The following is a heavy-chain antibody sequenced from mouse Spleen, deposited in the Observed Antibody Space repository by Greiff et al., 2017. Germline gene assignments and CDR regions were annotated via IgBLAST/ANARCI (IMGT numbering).Heavy chain of an antibody. Sequence: VKLVESGGGLVKPGGSLKLSCAASGFTFSDYGMHWVRQAPEKGLEWVAYINSGSSTIYYADTVKGRFTISRDNAKNTLFLQMTSLRSEDTAMYYCATGDFDYWGQGTTLTVSS. CDR2: INSGSSTI. V-gene: IGHV5-17*01. J-gene: IGHJ2*01. CDR1: GFTFSDYG. D-gene: IGHD4-1*01. CDR3: ATGDFDY.